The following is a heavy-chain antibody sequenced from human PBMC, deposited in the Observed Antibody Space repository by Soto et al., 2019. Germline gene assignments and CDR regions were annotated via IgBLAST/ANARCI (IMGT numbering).Heavy chain of an antibody. Sequence: QVQLQESGPGLVKPSETLSLTCTVSGGSIIGYYWSWIRQPPGKGLQWIGNIHYRGSTNYNPSLKSRVSISVVSPRNQVYLKLGSVTAADAAVYYCTRVGGYYGDYPNFDYWGQGTLVTVSS. CDR2: IHYRGST. CDR3: TRVGGYYGDYPNFDY. V-gene: IGHV4-59*01. J-gene: IGHJ4*02. CDR1: GGSIIGYY. D-gene: IGHD4-17*01.